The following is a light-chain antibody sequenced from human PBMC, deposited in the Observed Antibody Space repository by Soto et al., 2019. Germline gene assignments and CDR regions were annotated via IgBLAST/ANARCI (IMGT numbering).Light chain of an antibody. Sequence: EIVLTQSPGTLSLSPGERATLSCRASQSVSSNYLAWYQQKPGQAPRPLIYGASSRATGIPDRFSGSGAGTDFTLTISRLESEDFAVYYCQQYGSSPGTFGQENKVEIK. V-gene: IGKV3-20*01. J-gene: IGKJ1*01. CDR2: GAS. CDR1: QSVSSNY. CDR3: QQYGSSPGT.